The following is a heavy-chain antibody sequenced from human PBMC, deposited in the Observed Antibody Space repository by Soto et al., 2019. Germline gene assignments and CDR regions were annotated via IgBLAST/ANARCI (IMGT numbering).Heavy chain of an antibody. Sequence: QVQLVESGGGVVQPGRSLRLSCAASGFNFSNYAMHWVRQAPGKGLEGVAVISYDGINKFYADSVKGRFSISRDTSKNTLYLQMNSLRAEDTAVYYCATHPRGGFKFYGYFDLWGRGTLVTVSS. D-gene: IGHD3-10*01. V-gene: IGHV3-30-3*01. CDR2: ISYDGINK. CDR1: GFNFSNYA. CDR3: ATHPRGGFKFYGYFDL. J-gene: IGHJ2*01.